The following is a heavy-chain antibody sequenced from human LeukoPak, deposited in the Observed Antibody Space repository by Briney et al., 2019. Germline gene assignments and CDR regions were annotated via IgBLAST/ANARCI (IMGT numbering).Heavy chain of an antibody. Sequence: GESLKISSETSGYTFRTYWIAWLRQLPGKGLKWMGLIYPVDSQTKYTPSFQGQFTFSVDKSTNPSYLKWNSMKVADSATYYCVRLTGHEFEHWGQGPRVTVSS. D-gene: IGHD1/OR15-1a*01. V-gene: IGHV5-51*01. CDR3: VRLTGHEFEH. CDR2: IYPVDSQT. CDR1: GYTFRTYW. J-gene: IGHJ4*02.